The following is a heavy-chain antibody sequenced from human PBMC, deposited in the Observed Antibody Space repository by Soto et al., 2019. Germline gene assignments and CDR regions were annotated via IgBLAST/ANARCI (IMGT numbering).Heavy chain of an antibody. CDR3: ARVERYCSSTSCYTAYYYYYGMDG. D-gene: IGHD2-2*02. Sequence: ASVKVSCKASGYTFTSYGISWVRPAPDQVLEWMGWISAYNGNTNYAQKLQGRVTMTTDTSTSTAYMELRSLRSDDTAVYYCARVERYCSSTSCYTAYYYYYGMDGWGQGTTVTVSS. CDR2: ISAYNGNT. V-gene: IGHV1-18*01. J-gene: IGHJ6*02. CDR1: GYTFTSYG.